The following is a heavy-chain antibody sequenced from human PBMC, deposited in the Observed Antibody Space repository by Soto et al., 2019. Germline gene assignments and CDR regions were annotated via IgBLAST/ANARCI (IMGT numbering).Heavy chain of an antibody. Sequence: QKYLVESGGGVVQPGGSLRLSCVASGSIFSGYGMHWVRQAPGKGLEWVAVIWYDGSNKYYAGSVKGRFTISRDNSKNMLYLQMDSLRAEDTAVYYCARDGIGGAVFRGFCDYWGQGTLVTVSS. V-gene: IGHV3-33*01. D-gene: IGHD1-26*01. CDR3: ARDGIGGAVFRGFCDY. J-gene: IGHJ4*02. CDR1: GSIFSGYG. CDR2: IWYDGSNK.